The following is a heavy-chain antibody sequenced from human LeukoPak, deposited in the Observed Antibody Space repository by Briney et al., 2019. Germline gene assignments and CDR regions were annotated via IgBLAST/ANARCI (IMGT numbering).Heavy chain of an antibody. CDR3: AKDQRPYCTDECYCAVDP. V-gene: IGHV3-48*01. Sequence: PGGSLRLSCEASGFTFSSHSMIWVRQGPGKRLEWVSYIGSGGSPTHYAASVKGRFTISRDNVKNSLYLQMHSLTVEDTAVYYCAKDQRPYCTDECYCAVDPWGQGTLVTVSS. J-gene: IGHJ3*01. CDR1: GFTFSSHS. D-gene: IGHD2-8*01. CDR2: IGSGGSPT.